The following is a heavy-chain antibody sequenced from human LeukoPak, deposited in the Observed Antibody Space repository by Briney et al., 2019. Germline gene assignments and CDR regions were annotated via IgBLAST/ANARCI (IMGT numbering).Heavy chain of an antibody. Sequence: ASVKVSCKASGYTFTSYGISWVRPAPGQGLEWMGWISAYNGNTNYAQKLQGRVTMTTDTSTSTAYMELRSLRSDDTAVYYCARETRSMVMFDYWGQGTLVTVSS. V-gene: IGHV1-18*01. CDR3: ARETRSMVMFDY. J-gene: IGHJ4*02. D-gene: IGHD2-8*01. CDR2: ISAYNGNT. CDR1: GYTFTSYG.